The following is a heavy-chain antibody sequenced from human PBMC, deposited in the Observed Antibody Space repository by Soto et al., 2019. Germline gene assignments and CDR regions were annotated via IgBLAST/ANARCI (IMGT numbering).Heavy chain of an antibody. CDR1: DDSISSGNYY. J-gene: IGHJ4*02. V-gene: IGHV4-30-4*01. D-gene: IGHD3-22*01. CDR2: IYYSGST. CDR3: ARGSGSYPLPYFDY. Sequence: KTSETLSLTCTVSDDSISSGNYYWSWIRQPPGKGLEWIGYIYYSGSTYYNPSLKSRLTISVDKSKNQFSLKLSSVTAADTAFYYCARGSGSYPLPYFDYWGQKTLVTVSS.